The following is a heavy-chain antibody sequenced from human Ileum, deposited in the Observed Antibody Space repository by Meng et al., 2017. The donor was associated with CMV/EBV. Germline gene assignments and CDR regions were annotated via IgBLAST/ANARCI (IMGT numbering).Heavy chain of an antibody. CDR3: AKIKGDNSNYGC. Sequence: GGSLRPSRAPSGFTFSSYAMSWVRQAPGKGLEWVSAISGSGGSTYYADSVKGRFTISRDNSKNTLYLQMNSLRAEDTAVYYCAKIKGDNSNYGCWGQGTLVTVSS. V-gene: IGHV3-23*01. CDR2: ISGSGGST. CDR1: GFTFSSYA. J-gene: IGHJ4*02. D-gene: IGHD4-11*01.